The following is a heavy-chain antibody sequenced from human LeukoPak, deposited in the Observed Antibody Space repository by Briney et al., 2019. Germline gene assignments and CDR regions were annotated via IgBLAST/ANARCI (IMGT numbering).Heavy chain of an antibody. D-gene: IGHD2-21*02. J-gene: IGHJ2*01. CDR2: ISSSSSYI. V-gene: IGHV3-21*01. CDR1: GFTFSSYS. Sequence: GGSLRLSCAASGFTFSSYSMNWVRQAPGKELEWVSSISSSSSYIYYADSVKGRFTISRDNAKNSLYLQMNSLRAEDTAVYYCARDRYVVVTAIYWYFDLWGRGTLVTVSS. CDR3: ARDRYVVVTAIYWYFDL.